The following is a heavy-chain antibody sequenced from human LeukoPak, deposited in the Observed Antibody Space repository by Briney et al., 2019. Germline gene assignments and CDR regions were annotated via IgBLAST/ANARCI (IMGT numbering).Heavy chain of an antibody. D-gene: IGHD1-26*01. Sequence: SVKVSCKASGGTFSSYAISWVRQAPGQGLEWMGGIIPIFGTANYAQKFQGRVTITADASTSTAYMELSSLRSEDTAVYYCARDQAASGSYSGFDYWGQGTLVTVSS. V-gene: IGHV1-69*01. CDR3: ARDQAASGSYSGFDY. J-gene: IGHJ4*02. CDR1: GGTFSSYA. CDR2: IIPIFGTA.